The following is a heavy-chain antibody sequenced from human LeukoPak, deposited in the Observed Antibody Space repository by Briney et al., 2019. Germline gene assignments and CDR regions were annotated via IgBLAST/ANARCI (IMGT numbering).Heavy chain of an antibody. J-gene: IGHJ6*03. CDR2: INHSGST. CDR3: ARAGGSTVTTLNYYYYYYYYMDV. Sequence: SSETLSLTCAVYGGSFSGYYWSWIRQPPGKGLEWIGEINHSGSTNYNPSLKSRFTISVDTSKNQFSLKLSSVPAADTAVYYCARAGGSTVTTLNYYYYYYYYMDVWGKGTTVTVSS. CDR1: GGSFSGYY. V-gene: IGHV4-34*01. D-gene: IGHD4-17*01.